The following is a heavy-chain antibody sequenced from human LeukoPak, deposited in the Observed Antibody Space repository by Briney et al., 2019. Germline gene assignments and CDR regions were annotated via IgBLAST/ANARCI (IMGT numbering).Heavy chain of an antibody. J-gene: IGHJ6*02. Sequence: PSETLSLTCAVYGGSSSGYYWSWIRQPPGKGLEWIGEINHSGSTNYNPSLKSRVTISVDTSKNQFSLKLSSVTAADTAVYYCARIGVAAAAGWYYYGMDVWGQGTTVTVSS. V-gene: IGHV4-34*01. CDR3: ARIGVAAAAGWYYYGMDV. CDR1: GGSSSGYY. D-gene: IGHD6-13*01. CDR2: INHSGST.